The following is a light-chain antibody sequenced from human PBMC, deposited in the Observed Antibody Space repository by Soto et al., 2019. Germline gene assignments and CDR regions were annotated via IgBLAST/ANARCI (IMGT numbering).Light chain of an antibody. CDR2: KAS. V-gene: IGKV1-5*03. CDR3: QQYNTYSPERT. CDR1: QTISSW. Sequence: DIQMTQSPSTLSGSVGDRVTITCGASQTISSWLAWYQQKPGKAPKLLIYKASTLKSGVPSRFSGSGSGTEFTLTISSLQPDDFATYYCQQYNTYSPERTFGQGTKVDIK. J-gene: IGKJ1*01.